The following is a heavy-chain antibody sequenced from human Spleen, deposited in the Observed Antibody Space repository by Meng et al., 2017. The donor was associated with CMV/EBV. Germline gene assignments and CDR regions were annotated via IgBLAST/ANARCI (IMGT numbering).Heavy chain of an antibody. J-gene: IGHJ4*02. CDR1: GFTFTNYW. CDR3: ARIGYTSSSFDY. V-gene: IGHV3-7*01. CDR2: IKQDGSEQ. D-gene: IGHD6-6*01. Sequence: GESLKISCAASGFTFTNYWMSWVRQAPGKGLEWVANIKQDGSEQHYVDSLKGRFIISRDNRKNSVYLQVNSLRAEDTAVYYCARIGYTSSSFDYWGQGTLVTVSS.